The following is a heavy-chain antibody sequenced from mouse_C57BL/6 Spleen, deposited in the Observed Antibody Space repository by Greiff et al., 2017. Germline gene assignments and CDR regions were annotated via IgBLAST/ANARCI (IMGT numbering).Heavy chain of an antibody. CDR3: ARSTVVAEYYFDY. CDR1: GYTFTSYG. V-gene: IGHV1-81*01. Sequence: VQLVESGAELARPGASVKLSCKASGYTFTSYGISWVKQRTGQGLEWIGEIYPRSGNTYYNEKFKGKATLTADKSSSTAYMELRSLASEDSAVYFCARSTVVAEYYFDYWGQGTTLTVSS. D-gene: IGHD1-1*01. J-gene: IGHJ2*01. CDR2: IYPRSGNT.